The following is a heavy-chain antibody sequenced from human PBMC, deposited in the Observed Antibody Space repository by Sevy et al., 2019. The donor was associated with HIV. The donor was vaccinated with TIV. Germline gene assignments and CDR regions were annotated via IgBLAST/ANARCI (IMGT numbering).Heavy chain of an antibody. V-gene: IGHV3-7*03. CDR1: GFTFSHYW. CDR2: IKGDGSGK. Sequence: GGSLRLSCAASGFTFSHYWMTWVRQAPGKGPEWVANIKGDGSGKYYGDSVRGRFTISRDNAKNSLYLQMNSLRGEDPALDYCAGDCNSATGIWGLDVWGQGTTVTVSS. CDR3: AGDCNSATGIWGLDV. D-gene: IGHD1-26*01. J-gene: IGHJ6*02.